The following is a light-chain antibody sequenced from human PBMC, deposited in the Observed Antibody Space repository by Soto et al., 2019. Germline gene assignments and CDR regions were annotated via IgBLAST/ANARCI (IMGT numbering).Light chain of an antibody. V-gene: IGLV1-44*01. CDR1: SSNIGSNT. CDR2: SDY. J-gene: IGLJ1*01. CDR3: XAWDDSLNGHV. Sequence: QSVLTQPPSASGTPGQRVTISCSGSSSNIGSNTLNWYQQLPGSAPRLLIYSDYQRPSGVPGRFSGSKSGTSASLAIAGLQSEDEGDYYCXAWDDSLNGHVFGTGTKLTVL.